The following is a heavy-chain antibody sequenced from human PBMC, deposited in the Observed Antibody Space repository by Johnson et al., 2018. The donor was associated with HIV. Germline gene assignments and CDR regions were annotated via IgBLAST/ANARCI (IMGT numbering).Heavy chain of an antibody. J-gene: IGHJ3*01. CDR3: AKDPGYCSGGSCYTLIGWGV. CDR1: GFTFSSYG. Sequence: QVQLVESGGGVVQPGGSLRLSCAASGFTFSSYGMHWVRQAPGKGLEWVAYIRYDGSNKYYADSVKGRFIISRDNSKNTLYLQMNSLRVEDTAVYYCAKDPGYCSGGSCYTLIGWGVWCQGTMVTVSS. CDR2: IRYDGSNK. D-gene: IGHD2-15*01. V-gene: IGHV3-30*02.